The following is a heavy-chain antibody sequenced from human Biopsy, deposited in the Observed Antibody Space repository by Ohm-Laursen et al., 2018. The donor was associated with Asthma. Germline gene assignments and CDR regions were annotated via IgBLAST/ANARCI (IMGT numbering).Heavy chain of an antibody. CDR1: GGSISSDY. CDR2: VSYSFEYSGST. V-gene: IGHV4-59*01. CDR3: SRNKIDDGIYFDD. Sequence: SETLSLTCTVSGGSISSDYWSWLRQAPGKGLEWIGYVSYSFEYSGSTNYNPSLKSRVTISVDTSKNQFSLTLSSVTAADTAIYYCSRNKIDDGIYFDDWGLGTLVTVSS. D-gene: IGHD4-23*01. J-gene: IGHJ4*02.